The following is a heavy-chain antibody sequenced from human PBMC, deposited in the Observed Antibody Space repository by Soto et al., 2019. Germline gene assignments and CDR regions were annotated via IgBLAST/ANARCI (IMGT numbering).Heavy chain of an antibody. V-gene: IGHV3-15*01. CDR1: GFTFSNAW. CDR3: TTDDPINSH. Sequence: GSLRLSCACSGFTFSNAWMSWVRQAPGKGLEWVGRIKSKTDVGTTDYAAPVKGRFTISRDDSENTLYLQMNSLKTEDTAVYYCTTDDPINSHWGQGTLVTVSS. J-gene: IGHJ4*02. D-gene: IGHD6-13*01. CDR2: IKSKTDVGTT.